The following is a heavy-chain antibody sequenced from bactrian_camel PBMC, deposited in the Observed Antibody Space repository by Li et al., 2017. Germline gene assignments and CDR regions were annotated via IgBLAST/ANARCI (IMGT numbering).Heavy chain of an antibody. V-gene: IGHV3S53*01. CDR3: AAVTGCSLVPWLRDPGQKSGPIN. CDR2: ITRIHGGT. J-gene: IGHJ4*01. D-gene: IGHD3*01. Sequence: HVQLVESGGGSVQPGGPLRLSCIASASTDSNICMGCIRLAPGDKREGVAVITRIHGGTAYADSVKGRFIISRDNSKMTWSLQMNNLKSEDTAVYSCAAVTGCSLVPWLRDPGQKSGPINWGQGTQVTVS. CDR1: ASTDSNIC.